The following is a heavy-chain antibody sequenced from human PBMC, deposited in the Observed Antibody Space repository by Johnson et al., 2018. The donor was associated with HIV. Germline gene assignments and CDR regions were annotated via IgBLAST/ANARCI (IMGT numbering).Heavy chain of an antibody. CDR3: ARDCVGVWWSRAFDI. Sequence: QVQLVESGGGVVQPGRSLRLSCAASGFTFSSYAMHWVRQAPGKGLEWVAVIGYDGSDKYYADSVKGRVTISRDNPKNTVYLHMNNLRAEDTAVYYCARDCVGVWWSRAFDIWGQGTMVTVSS. V-gene: IGHV3-30*04. J-gene: IGHJ3*02. CDR2: IGYDGSDK. CDR1: GFTFSSYA. D-gene: IGHD2-21*01.